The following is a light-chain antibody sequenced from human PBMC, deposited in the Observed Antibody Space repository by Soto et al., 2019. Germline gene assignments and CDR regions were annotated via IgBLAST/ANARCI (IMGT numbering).Light chain of an antibody. Sequence: DIQMTQSPSSLSASVGNRVTITCRASQSINSYLNWYQQKPGKAPNLLIYAASSLQSGVPSRFSGSGSGTAFTLTISSLQPEDFAFYYCQQTYRIPPTFGQGTRLEL. J-gene: IGKJ5*01. V-gene: IGKV1-39*01. CDR1: QSINSY. CDR2: AAS. CDR3: QQTYRIPPT.